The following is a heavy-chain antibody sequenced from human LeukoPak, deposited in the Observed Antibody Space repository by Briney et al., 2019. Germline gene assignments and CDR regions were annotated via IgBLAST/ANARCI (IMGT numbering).Heavy chain of an antibody. D-gene: IGHD3-16*01. J-gene: IGHJ4*02. CDR3: AREGLGELTLDY. Sequence: GASVKVSCQASGYTFTNYAIQWVRQAPGQSLEWLGWINAGNGDTKYSQTFQGRVTITRDTSARIAYMELSSLRSEDTAVYYCAREGLGELTLDYWGQGTLVTVSS. CDR1: GYTFTNYA. V-gene: IGHV1-3*01. CDR2: INAGNGDT.